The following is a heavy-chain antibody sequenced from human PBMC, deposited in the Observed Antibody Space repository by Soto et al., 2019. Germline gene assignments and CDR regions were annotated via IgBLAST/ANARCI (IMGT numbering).Heavy chain of an antibody. CDR2: IIPILGIA. CDR1: GGTFSSYT. D-gene: IGHD3-22*01. J-gene: IGHJ5*02. CDR3: ARTFNYYDSSGYSTPGCFDP. Sequence: SVKVSCKASGGTFSSYTISWVRQAPGQGLEWMGRIIPILGIANYAQKFQGRVTITADKSTSTAYMELSSLRSEDTAVYYCARTFNYYDSSGYSTPGCFDPWGQGPLVTVPS. V-gene: IGHV1-69*02.